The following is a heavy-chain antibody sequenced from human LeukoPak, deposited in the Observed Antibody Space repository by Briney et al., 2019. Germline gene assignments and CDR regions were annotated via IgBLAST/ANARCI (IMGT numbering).Heavy chain of an antibody. D-gene: IGHD2-15*01. J-gene: IGHJ4*02. V-gene: IGHV4-34*01. CDR2: INHSGST. CDR3: ARLDTPGGD. Sequence: SETLCLTCAVYGGSFSGYYWSWIRQPPGKGLEWIGEINHSGSTNYNPSLKSRVTISVDTSKNQFSLKLSSVTAADTAVYYCARLDTPGGDWGRGTLVTVSS. CDR1: GGSFSGYY.